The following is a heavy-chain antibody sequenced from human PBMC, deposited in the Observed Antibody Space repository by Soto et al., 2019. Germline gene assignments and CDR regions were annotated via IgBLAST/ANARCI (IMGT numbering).Heavy chain of an antibody. D-gene: IGHD2-8*01. CDR1: GFTFSSYG. CDR3: VSWVSAHFDY. Sequence: GGSLRLSCAASGFTFSSYGMHWVRQAPGKGLEWVAVISYDGSNKYYADSVKGRFTISRDNSKNTLYLQMNSLRAEDTALYYCVSWVSAHFDYWGQGVLVTVSS. V-gene: IGHV3-30*03. J-gene: IGHJ4*02. CDR2: ISYDGSNK.